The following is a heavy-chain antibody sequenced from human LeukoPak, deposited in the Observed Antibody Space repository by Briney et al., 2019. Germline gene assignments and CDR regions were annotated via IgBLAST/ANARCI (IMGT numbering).Heavy chain of an antibody. V-gene: IGHV5-51*01. Sequence: GESLQISCKGSGYSFTSYWIGWVRQMPGKGLEWMGIIYPGDSDTRYSPSFQGQVTISADKSISTAYLQWSSLKASDTAMYYCARRGSIAVAGTDYYGMDVWGQGTTVTVSS. J-gene: IGHJ6*02. D-gene: IGHD6-19*01. CDR1: GYSFTSYW. CDR2: IYPGDSDT. CDR3: ARRGSIAVAGTDYYGMDV.